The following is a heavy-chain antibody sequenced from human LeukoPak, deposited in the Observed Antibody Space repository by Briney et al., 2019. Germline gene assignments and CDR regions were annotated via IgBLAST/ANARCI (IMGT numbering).Heavy chain of an antibody. D-gene: IGHD3-22*01. CDR3: ARGGYYCDSRGAQFDY. CDR1: GGTFSSYA. J-gene: IGHJ4*02. Sequence: SVKVSCKASGGTFSSYAISWVRQAPGQGLEWMGRIIPILGIANYAQKFQGRVTITADKSTSTAYMELSSLRSEDTAVYYCARGGYYCDSRGAQFDYWGQGTLVTVSS. V-gene: IGHV1-69*04. CDR2: IIPILGIA.